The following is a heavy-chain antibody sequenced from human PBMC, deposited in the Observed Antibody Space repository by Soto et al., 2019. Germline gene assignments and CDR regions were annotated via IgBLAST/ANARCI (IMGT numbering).Heavy chain of an antibody. D-gene: IGHD2-2*01. CDR1: GGSISSGGYY. Sequence: SSETLSLTCTVSGGSISSGGYYWSWIRQHPGKGLEWIGYIYYSGSTYYNPSLKSRVTISVDTSKNQFSLKLSSVTAADTAVYYCAREGTLGYCSSTSCYSYYYYGMDVWGQGTTVTVSS. CDR2: IYYSGST. CDR3: AREGTLGYCSSTSCYSYYYYGMDV. V-gene: IGHV4-31*03. J-gene: IGHJ6*02.